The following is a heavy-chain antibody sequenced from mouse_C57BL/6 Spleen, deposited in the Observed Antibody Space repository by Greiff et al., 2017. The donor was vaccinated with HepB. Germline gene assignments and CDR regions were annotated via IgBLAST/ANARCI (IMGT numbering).Heavy chain of an antibody. CDR2: IYPGDGDT. CDR1: GYAFSSSW. V-gene: IGHV1-82*01. CDR3: ARERNYSTGWFAY. D-gene: IGHD2-5*01. J-gene: IGHJ3*01. Sequence: VQLQESGPELVKPGASVKISCKASGYAFSSSWMNWVKQRPGKGLEWIGRIYPGDGDTNYNGKFKGKATLTADKSSSTAYMQLSSLTSEDSAVYFCARERNYSTGWFAYWGQGTLVTVSA.